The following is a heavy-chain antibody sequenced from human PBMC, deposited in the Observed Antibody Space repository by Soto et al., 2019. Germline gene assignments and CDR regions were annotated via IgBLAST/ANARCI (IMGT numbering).Heavy chain of an antibody. CDR3: ARWISSAADH. CDR1: GFTFSGYW. V-gene: IGHV3-74*01. CDR2: INSAGCIT. D-gene: IGHD2-2*03. J-gene: IGHJ4*02. Sequence: EVQLVESGGGLVQPGGSLRLSCAASGFTFSGYWMHWVRQAPGKGLVYVSHINSAGCITGYADSVKGRFTISRDNAKNTLYLQMNSLRAEDAAVYFCARWISSAADHWGQGTLVTVSS.